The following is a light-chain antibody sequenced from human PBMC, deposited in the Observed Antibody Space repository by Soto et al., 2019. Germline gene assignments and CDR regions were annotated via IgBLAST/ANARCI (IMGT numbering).Light chain of an antibody. J-gene: IGLJ1*01. CDR1: SSDVGGYNY. Sequence: QSALTQPASVSGSPGQSITISCTGTSSDVGGYNYVSWYQQYPGKAPKLMIYGVTNRPSGVSNRFSGSKTGNTASLTISGLQGEDEAYYYCFSHRSGDSHVFGTGTKLTVL. CDR2: GVT. V-gene: IGLV2-14*01. CDR3: FSHRSGDSHV.